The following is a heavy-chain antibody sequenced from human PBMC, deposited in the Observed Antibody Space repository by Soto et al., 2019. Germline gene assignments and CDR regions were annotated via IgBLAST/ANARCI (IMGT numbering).Heavy chain of an antibody. V-gene: IGHV3-73*01. J-gene: IGHJ6*02. CDR1: GFTFSGSA. Sequence: LRLSCAASGFTFSGSAMHWVRQASGKGLEWVGRIRSKANSYATAYAASVKGRFTISRDDSKNTAYLQMNSLKTEDTAVYYCTRDWGGYCISTSCPRPYYDGMDVWGQGTTVTV. CDR2: IRSKANSYAT. D-gene: IGHD2-2*01. CDR3: TRDWGGYCISTSCPRPYYDGMDV.